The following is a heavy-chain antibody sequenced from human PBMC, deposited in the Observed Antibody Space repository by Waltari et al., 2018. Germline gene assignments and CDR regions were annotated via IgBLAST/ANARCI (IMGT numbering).Heavy chain of an antibody. CDR3: TKEYAVVVTAAMGYCTNGVCDPSDY. Sequence: QVQLVESGGGVVQPVRSLRLSCAASGFTFSSYGMHWVRQAPGKGLEWVAVIWYDGSHKYYEDSVKGRFTISRENSMHRLYLQMKSMRDEDTDMYYCTKEYAVVVTAAMGYCTNGVCDPSDYWGQGTLVTVSS. CDR1: GFTFSSYG. D-gene: IGHD2-8*01. CDR2: IWYDGSHK. J-gene: IGHJ4*02. V-gene: IGHV3-30*18.